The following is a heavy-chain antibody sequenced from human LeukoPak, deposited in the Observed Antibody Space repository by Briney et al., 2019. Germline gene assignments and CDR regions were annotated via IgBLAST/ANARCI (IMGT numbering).Heavy chain of an antibody. CDR1: GGSINTYY. Sequence: SETLSLTCTVSGGSINTYYWSWIRQPPGKGLEWIGYIYYSGSTNYNPSLKSRVTIFVDTSKNQFSLKLSSVTAADTAVYLCARNQGGYDDVWGRSDAFDIWGQGTMVTVSS. CDR3: ARNQGGYDDVWGRSDAFDI. D-gene: IGHD3-16*01. CDR2: IYYSGST. J-gene: IGHJ3*02. V-gene: IGHV4-59*01.